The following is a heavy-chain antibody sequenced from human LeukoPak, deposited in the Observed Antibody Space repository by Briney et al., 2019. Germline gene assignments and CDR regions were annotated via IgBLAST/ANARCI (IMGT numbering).Heavy chain of an antibody. V-gene: IGHV3-23*01. Sequence: TGGSLRLSCTASGFAFDEHGMSWVRQVPGKGLEWVSAISGGGDNTYYADSVRGRFTISRDNSKNTLFLQMNSLRAEDTAIYYCAKPVDGASVQRYFQHWGQGTLVTVSS. CDR2: ISGGGDNT. D-gene: IGHD1-1*01. J-gene: IGHJ1*01. CDR1: GFAFDEHG. CDR3: AKPVDGASVQRYFQH.